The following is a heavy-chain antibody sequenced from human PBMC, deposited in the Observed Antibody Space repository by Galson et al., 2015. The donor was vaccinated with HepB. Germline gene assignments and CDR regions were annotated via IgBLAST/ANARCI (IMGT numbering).Heavy chain of an antibody. J-gene: IGHJ4*02. D-gene: IGHD2-2*01. CDR2: IHSDGSST. CDR3: AKGRGSNSYTYDY. V-gene: IGHV3-74*01. Sequence: SLRLSCAASGFTFSSYWMHWVRQVPGKGLVWVARIHSDGSSTSYADSVKGRFTISRDTSNNTLYLQMNSLRAEDTAQYYCAKGRGSNSYTYDYWGQGTLVTVSS. CDR1: GFTFSSYW.